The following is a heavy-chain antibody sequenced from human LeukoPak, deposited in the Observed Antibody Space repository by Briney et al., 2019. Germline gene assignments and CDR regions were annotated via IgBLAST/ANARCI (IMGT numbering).Heavy chain of an antibody. CDR3: AKDSDI. J-gene: IGHJ3*02. V-gene: IGHV3-30*18. Sequence: PGGSLRLSCAASGFTFSSYGMHWVRQAPGKGLEWVAVISYDGSNKYYADSVKGRFTISRDNAKNSLYLQMNSLRAEDTALYYCAKDSDIWGQGTMVTVSS. CDR1: GFTFSSYG. CDR2: ISYDGSNK.